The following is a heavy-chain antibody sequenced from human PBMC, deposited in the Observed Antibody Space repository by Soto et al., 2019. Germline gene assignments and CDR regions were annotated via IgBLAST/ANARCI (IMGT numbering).Heavy chain of an antibody. V-gene: IGHV3-23*01. CDR3: ARRAGGAVVWYYGR. CDR1: GFIFSNYA. CDR2: ISGRGGST. D-gene: IGHD2-21*01. J-gene: IGHJ2*01. Sequence: EEQLLESGGGVVQRGGSLRLSCAASGFIFSNYAMTWVRQAPGKGLEWVSRISGRGGSTYYADSVKGRLTMSRDNSKNTLYLQMTSLSAEDTAIYYCARRAGGAVVWYYGRWGRGTLVSV.